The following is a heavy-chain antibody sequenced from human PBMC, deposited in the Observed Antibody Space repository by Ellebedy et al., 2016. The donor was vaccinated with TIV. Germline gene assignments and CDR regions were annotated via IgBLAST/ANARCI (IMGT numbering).Heavy chain of an antibody. J-gene: IGHJ3*02. CDR3: ARDRSSNNHYFWGKLDDAFDI. Sequence: SETLSLXCTVSGGSISSGSYYWSWIRQPAGKGLEWIGRIYTSGNTNYNPSLKSRVTMSVDTSKNQFSLKLSSVTAADTAVYYCARDRSSNNHYFWGKLDDAFDIWGQGTMVTVSS. CDR1: GGSISSGSYY. D-gene: IGHD3-16*01. CDR2: IYTSGNT. V-gene: IGHV4-61*02.